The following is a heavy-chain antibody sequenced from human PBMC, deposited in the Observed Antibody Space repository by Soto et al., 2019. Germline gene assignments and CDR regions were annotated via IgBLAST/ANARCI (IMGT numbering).Heavy chain of an antibody. CDR2: IGGSGGST. J-gene: IGHJ4*02. CDR3: AKVGGAGRPYYFDY. D-gene: IGHD2-15*01. V-gene: IGHV3-23*01. CDR1: GFTLSSYG. Sequence: GGSLRLSCAASGFTLSSYGMSWVRQAPGKGLEWVSAIGGSGGSTYYADSVKGRFTISRDNSKNTLYLQINSLRVEDTALYDCAKVGGAGRPYYFDYWGQGALVTVSS.